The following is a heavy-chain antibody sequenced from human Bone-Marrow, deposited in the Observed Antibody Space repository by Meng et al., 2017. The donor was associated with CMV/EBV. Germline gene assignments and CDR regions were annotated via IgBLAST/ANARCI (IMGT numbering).Heavy chain of an antibody. D-gene: IGHD3-3*01. Sequence: GESLKISCAASGFTFSSYAMNWVRQAPGKGLEWVAVISYDGSNKYYADSVKGRFTISRDNSKNTLYLQMNSLRAEDTAVYYCAELTIFGVATDNKENAFDIWGQGTMVTVSS. CDR1: GFTFSSYA. V-gene: IGHV3-30*04. CDR2: ISYDGSNK. J-gene: IGHJ3*02. CDR3: AELTIFGVATDNKENAFDI.